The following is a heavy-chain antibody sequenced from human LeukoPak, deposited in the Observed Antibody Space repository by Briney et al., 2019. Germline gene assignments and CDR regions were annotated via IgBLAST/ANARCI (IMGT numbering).Heavy chain of an antibody. J-gene: IGHJ4*02. CDR2: ISSDSSNI. Sequence: GGSLRLSWAASGFTFGDYYMSWLRQAPGKGLEWVSYISSDSSNIYYADSVKGRFTISRDNAKNSLYLQMNSLRTEDTAVYYCANTEYQRLGTDYWGQGTLVTVSS. V-gene: IGHV3-11*04. CDR3: ANTEYQRLGTDY. D-gene: IGHD6-25*01. CDR1: GFTFGDYY.